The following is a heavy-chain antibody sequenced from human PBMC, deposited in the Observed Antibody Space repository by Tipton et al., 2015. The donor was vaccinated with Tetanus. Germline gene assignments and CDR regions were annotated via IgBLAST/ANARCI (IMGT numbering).Heavy chain of an antibody. D-gene: IGHD6-13*01. CDR3: ARGNRGSSWYL. J-gene: IGHJ4*02. V-gene: IGHV4-61*08. Sequence: TLSLTCTVSGASLRGGDYHWSWIRQPPGKGLEWLAYISGSGATNSNYYLKSRITMTRDTSRNQFSLTLTSVTAADTAVYYCARGNRGSSWYLWGQGTLLTVSS. CDR2: ISGSGAT. CDR1: GASLRGGDYH.